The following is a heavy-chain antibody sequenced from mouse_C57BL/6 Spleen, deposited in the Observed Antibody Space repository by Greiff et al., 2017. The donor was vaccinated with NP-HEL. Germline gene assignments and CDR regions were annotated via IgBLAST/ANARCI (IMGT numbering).Heavy chain of an antibody. J-gene: IGHJ3*01. CDR3: ARENYSNHGGFAY. CDR2: IYPGSGST. V-gene: IGHV1-55*01. D-gene: IGHD2-5*01. CDR1: GYTFTSYW. Sequence: VKLQQSGAELVKPGASVKMSCKASGYTFTSYWITWVKQRPGQGLEWIGDIYPGSGSTNYNEKFKSKATLTVDTSSSTAYMQLSSLTSEDSAVYYCARENYSNHGGFAYWGQGTLVTVSA.